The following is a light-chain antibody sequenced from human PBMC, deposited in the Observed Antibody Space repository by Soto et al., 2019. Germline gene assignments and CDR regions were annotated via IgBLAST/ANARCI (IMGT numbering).Light chain of an antibody. CDR3: CSYACIYTMGV. J-gene: IGLJ1*01. Sequence: VSGSPGQSVTISCTGTSSDVGVYNYVSWYQQHPGKAPKLIIYDVIKRPAGVPDRFAGSKSGKTAGLTISGLQAEDESGYNCCSYACIYTMGVFGTGTKVTVL. CDR1: SSDVGVYNY. V-gene: IGLV2-11*01. CDR2: DVI.